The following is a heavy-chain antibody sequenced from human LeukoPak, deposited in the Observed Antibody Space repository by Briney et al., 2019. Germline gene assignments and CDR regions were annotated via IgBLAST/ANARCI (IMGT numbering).Heavy chain of an antibody. CDR1: GGSFSGYN. CDR3: ANSIDFDYGDYYFDY. J-gene: IGHJ4*02. D-gene: IGHD4-17*01. CDR2: INHSGNT. V-gene: IGHV4-34*01. Sequence: SETLSLTCGVYGGSFSGYNWTWIRQPPGRGLEWIGEINHSGNTNYNPSLKSRVTISLDTSKNQFSLKLSSVTAADTAVYYCANSIDFDYGDYYFDYWGQGALVTISS.